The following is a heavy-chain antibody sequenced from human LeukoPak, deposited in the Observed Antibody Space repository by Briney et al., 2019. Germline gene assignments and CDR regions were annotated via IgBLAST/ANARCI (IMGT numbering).Heavy chain of an antibody. D-gene: IGHD5-24*01. Sequence: ASVKVSCKASGYTFTSYGISWVRQAPGQGLEWMGWISAYNGNTNYAQKLQGRVTMTTDTSTSTAYMELRSLRSDDTAVYYCARVEERWLQLNWFDPWGQGTLVTVSS. CDR3: ARVEERWLQLNWFDP. J-gene: IGHJ5*02. CDR1: GYTFTSYG. CDR2: ISAYNGNT. V-gene: IGHV1-18*01.